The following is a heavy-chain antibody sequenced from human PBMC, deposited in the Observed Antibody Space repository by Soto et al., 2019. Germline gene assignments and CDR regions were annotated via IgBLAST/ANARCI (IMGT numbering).Heavy chain of an antibody. V-gene: IGHV1-69*13. J-gene: IGHJ4*02. CDR1: GGTFSTFG. D-gene: IGHD4-17*01. CDR2: IIPFFGTA. CDR3: AKSAPMDAGDKYYYDF. Sequence: VASVKVSCKASGGTFSTFGISRVRQAPGQGLEWMGGIIPFFGTARYSQKFEDRITITADESTNTVYMDLRSLTSEDTAIYYCAKSAPMDAGDKYYYDFWGQGALVTVSS.